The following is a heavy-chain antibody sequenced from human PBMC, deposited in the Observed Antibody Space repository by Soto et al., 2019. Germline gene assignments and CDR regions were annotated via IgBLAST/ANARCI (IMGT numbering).Heavy chain of an antibody. J-gene: IGHJ4*02. V-gene: IGHV1-69*12. D-gene: IGHD2-15*01. Sequence: QVQLVQSGAEVKKPGSSVKVSCKASGGTFSSYAISWVRQAPGQGLEWMGGIIPIFGTANYAQKFQGRVTITADESTSTAYMELSSLRSEDTAVYYCARDGGDCSGGSCYACHYWGQGTLVTVSS. CDR3: ARDGGDCSGGSCYACHY. CDR2: IIPIFGTA. CDR1: GGTFSSYA.